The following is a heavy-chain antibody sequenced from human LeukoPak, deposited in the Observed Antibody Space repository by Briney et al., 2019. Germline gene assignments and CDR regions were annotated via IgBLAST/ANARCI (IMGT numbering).Heavy chain of an antibody. D-gene: IGHD6-13*01. J-gene: IGHJ4*02. CDR3: ARGSGSWYWIDY. CDR1: GYTFTSYD. CDR2: MNPNSGNT. V-gene: IGHV1-8*01. Sequence: GASVKVSCKASGYTFTSYDINWVRQATGHGLEWMGWMNPNSGNTGYAQKFQGRVTMTRNTSISTDYMELSSLRSEDTAVYYCARGSGSWYWIDYWGQGTLVTVSS.